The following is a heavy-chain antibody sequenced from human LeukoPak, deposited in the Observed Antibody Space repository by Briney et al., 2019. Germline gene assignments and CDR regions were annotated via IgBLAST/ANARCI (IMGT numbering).Heavy chain of an antibody. Sequence: GASVKVSCKASGGTFSSYAISWVRQAPGQGLEWMGGIIPIFGTANYAQKFQGRVTITADESTSTAYMELSSLRSEDTAVYYCARGPDTAMVGSNYYYYYYMDVWGKGTTVTISS. CDR2: IIPIFGTA. J-gene: IGHJ6*03. CDR3: ARGPDTAMVGSNYYYYYYMDV. D-gene: IGHD5-18*01. CDR1: GGTFSSYA. V-gene: IGHV1-69*13.